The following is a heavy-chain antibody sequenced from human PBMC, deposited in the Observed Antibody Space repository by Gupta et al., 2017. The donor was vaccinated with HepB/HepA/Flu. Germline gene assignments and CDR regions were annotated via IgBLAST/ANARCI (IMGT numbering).Heavy chain of an antibody. CDR3: AKDHYSSGWYVYFQH. V-gene: IGHV3-9*01. D-gene: IGHD6-19*01. CDR2: ISWNSGSI. CDR1: GFTFDDSA. J-gene: IGHJ1*01. Sequence: EVQLVESGGGLVQPGRSLRLSCAASGFTFDDSAMNWVRQAPGKGLEGVSGISWNSGSIGYADSVKGRFTSSRDNAKNSLYLQMNSLRAEDTALYYCAKDHYSSGWYVYFQHWGQGTLVTVSS.